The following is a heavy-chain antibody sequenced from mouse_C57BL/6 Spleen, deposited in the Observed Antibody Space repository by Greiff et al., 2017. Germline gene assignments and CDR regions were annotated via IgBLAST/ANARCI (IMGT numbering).Heavy chain of an antibody. CDR3: ARRGEYDPYAMDY. J-gene: IGHJ4*01. D-gene: IGHD2-14*01. CDR2: IYPGDGGT. V-gene: IGHV1-82*01. Sequence: VQLQQSGPELVKPGASVKISCKASGYAFSSSWMNWVKQRPGKGLEWIGRIYPGDGGTNYNGKFKSKATLTADKSSSTAYMQLSSLTSVDSAVYFCARRGEYDPYAMDYWGQGTSVTVSS. CDR1: GYAFSSSW.